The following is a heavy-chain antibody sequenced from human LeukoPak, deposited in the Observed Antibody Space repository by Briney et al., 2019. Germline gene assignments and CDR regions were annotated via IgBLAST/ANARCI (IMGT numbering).Heavy chain of an antibody. V-gene: IGHV3-74*03. D-gene: IGHD3-10*01. CDR2: MNSDGSTI. CDR1: GFTFSNYW. Sequence: GGSLRLSCAASGFTFSNYWMRWVRQAPGEGLVWVSRMNSDGSTITYADSVKGRITISRDNAKNTLYLQMNSLRVEDTAVYYCARSGITMVGGASIGLLTFDIWGPGTMVTVSS. CDR3: ARSGITMVGGASIGLLTFDI. J-gene: IGHJ3*02.